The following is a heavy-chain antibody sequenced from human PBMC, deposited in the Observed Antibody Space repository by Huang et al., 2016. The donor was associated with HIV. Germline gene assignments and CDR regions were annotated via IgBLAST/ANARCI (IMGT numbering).Heavy chain of an antibody. J-gene: IGHJ4*02. D-gene: IGHD2-15*01. Sequence: QVQLVQSGAEVKKPGASVKVSCKASGYTFSNYDINWVRQAPGQGLEWMGWMNPKSGNTGDARKFQGRGTRTRSTSISTAYMERSRLRFEETAVYYCATLPPVNYGRSGGRVRDYWGQGSLVTVSS. CDR2: MNPKSGNT. CDR1: GYTFSNYD. CDR3: ATLPPVNYGRSGGRVRDY. V-gene: IGHV1-8*01.